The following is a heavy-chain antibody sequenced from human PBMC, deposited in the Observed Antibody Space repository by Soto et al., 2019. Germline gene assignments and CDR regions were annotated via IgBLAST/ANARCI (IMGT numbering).Heavy chain of an antibody. J-gene: IGHJ5*02. CDR3: ARVRYYDSSGYRFDP. Sequence: SETLSLTCTVSGGSISSGGYYWSWIRQHPGKGLEWIGYIYYSGSTYYNPSLKSRVTISVDTSKNQFSLKLSSVTAADTAVYYCARVRYYDSSGYRFDPWGQGTLVTVSS. D-gene: IGHD3-22*01. CDR1: GGSISSGGYY. CDR2: IYYSGST. V-gene: IGHV4-31*03.